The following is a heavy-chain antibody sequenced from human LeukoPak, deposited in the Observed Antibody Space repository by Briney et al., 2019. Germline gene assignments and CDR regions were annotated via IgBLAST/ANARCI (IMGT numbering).Heavy chain of an antibody. CDR1: GFSFTSYW. D-gene: IGHD2-2*01. CDR2: IFPRDSNT. CDR3: AVPSPSPTSSDY. J-gene: IGHJ4*02. V-gene: IGHV5-51*01. Sequence: GESLKISCKASGFSFTSYWIGWVRQMPGKGLEWMGIIFPRDSNTRYSPSFQGQVTISADKSISTAYLQWSSLKASDTAMYYCAVPSPSPTSSDYWGRGTLVTVSS.